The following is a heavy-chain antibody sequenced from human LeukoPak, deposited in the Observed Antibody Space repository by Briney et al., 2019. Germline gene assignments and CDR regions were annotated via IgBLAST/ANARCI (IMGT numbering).Heavy chain of an antibody. V-gene: IGHV4-59*01. CDR3: ARGSRGGYNWFDP. J-gene: IGHJ5*02. CDR1: GGSISSYY. Sequence: SETLSLTCTVSGGSISSYYWSWIRQSPGKGLEWIGYIHYSGSTNYNPSLKSRVTISVDTSKNRFSLRLNSVTAADTALYYCARGSRGGYNWFDPWGQGTLVIVSS. CDR2: IHYSGST. D-gene: IGHD3-16*01.